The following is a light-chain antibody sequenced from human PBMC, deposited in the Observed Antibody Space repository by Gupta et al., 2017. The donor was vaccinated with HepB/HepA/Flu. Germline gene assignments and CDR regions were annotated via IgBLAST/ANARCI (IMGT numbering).Light chain of an antibody. Sequence: DIQMTQSPSSLSASVGDRVTITCRASQIISSYLNWYQQKPGKAPKLLIYAASSLQSGVPSRFSGSGSGTDFTLTISRLQPEDFATYYCQQSYSTPITFGGGTKVEIK. CDR3: QQSYSTPIT. CDR2: AAS. J-gene: IGKJ4*01. V-gene: IGKV1-39*01. CDR1: QIISSY.